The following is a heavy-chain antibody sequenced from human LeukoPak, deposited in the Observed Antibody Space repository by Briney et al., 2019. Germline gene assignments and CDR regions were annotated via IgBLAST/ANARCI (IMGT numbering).Heavy chain of an antibody. J-gene: IGHJ3*02. V-gene: IGHV4-30-2*01. CDR2: IYHSEST. D-gene: IGHD4-17*01. CDR1: SGSLSSGGYS. CDR3: ARGRAYGDYDPDAFDI. Sequence: PSETLSLTCAVSSGSLSSGGYSWSWIRQPRGKVREWIGYIYHSESTYYNPYLKSRVTISVDRSKNQFSLKLSSVTAADTAVYYCARGRAYGDYDPDAFDIWGQGTMVTVSS.